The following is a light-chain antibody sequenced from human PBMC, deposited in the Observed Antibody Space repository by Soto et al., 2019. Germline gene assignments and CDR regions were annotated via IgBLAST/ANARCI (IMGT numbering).Light chain of an antibody. V-gene: IGKV3-11*01. CDR2: DVF. Sequence: IVLTQSPATLSLSPGERATLSCRASQSVYSYLAWYQQKPGQAPRLLIHDVFTRAVGIPARFSGSGSETAFTLTISSLEPEDSAVYYRQHQSHWLTFGGGTKVEIK. J-gene: IGKJ4*01. CDR3: QHQSHWLT. CDR1: QSVYSY.